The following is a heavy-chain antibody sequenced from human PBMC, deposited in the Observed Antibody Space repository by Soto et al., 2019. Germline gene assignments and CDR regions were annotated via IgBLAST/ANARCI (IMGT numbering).Heavy chain of an antibody. D-gene: IGHD6-19*01. J-gene: IGHJ6*02. CDR1: GFTFISYG. V-gene: IGHV3-33*01. CDR2: IWYGGSNK. CDR3: ARPLGYSSGWGNHYYYGMDV. Sequence: GRSLRLSCAPSGFTFISYGMHSVRQAPGKGLEWVAGIWYGGSNKYYGDSVKGRFTISRDNSKNTLYLQMNSLKAEDTAVYYCARPLGYSSGWGNHYYYGMDVWGQGTTVTVSS.